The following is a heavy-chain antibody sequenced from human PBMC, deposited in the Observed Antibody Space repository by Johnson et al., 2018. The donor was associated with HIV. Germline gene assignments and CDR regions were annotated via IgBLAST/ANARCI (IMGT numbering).Heavy chain of an antibody. J-gene: IGHJ3*02. V-gene: IGHV3-30-3*01. CDR2: ISYDGSSK. D-gene: IGHD6-19*01. CDR1: EFTFSNYA. CDR3: AKGFSGWPHDAFDI. Sequence: QVQLVESGGGVVQPGRSLKLSCAASEFTFSNYAMHWVRQAPGKGLEWVAVISYDGSSKYYADSVKGRFTISRDNSKNTLNLQMNSLRADDTAMYYCAKGFSGWPHDAFDIWGQGTMVSVSS.